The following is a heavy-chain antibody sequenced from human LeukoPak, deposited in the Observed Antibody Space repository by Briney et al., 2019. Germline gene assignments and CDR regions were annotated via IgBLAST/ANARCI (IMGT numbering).Heavy chain of an antibody. CDR3: ARKYSYNSGGLDH. Sequence: ASVTVSFTPSDYTFPNHYMHWVGQARGQGMEWMGVINPSGGRRTYVQKFEGRGNMNSERHGRKIYMEVSSLRSEDTAMYYCARKYSYNSGGLDHWGQGALVTVPS. CDR2: INPSGGRR. CDR1: DYTFPNHY. J-gene: IGHJ4*02. D-gene: IGHD6-19*01. V-gene: IGHV1-46*01.